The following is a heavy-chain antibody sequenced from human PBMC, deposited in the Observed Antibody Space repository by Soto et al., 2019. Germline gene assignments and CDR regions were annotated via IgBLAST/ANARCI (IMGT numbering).Heavy chain of an antibody. CDR2: IIPILGIA. CDR3: AGGAFNSGSTSYYVGV. D-gene: IGHD1-7*01. CDR1: GGTFSSYT. Sequence: QVQLAQSGAEVKKPGYSVKVSCKASGGTFSSYTISWVRQAPGQGLEWMGRIIPILGIANYAQKFQGRVTIAADKSTSTAYMELGSLRSEVSAVYYCAGGAFNSGSTSYYVGVWGKGPTVAVSS. J-gene: IGHJ6*03. V-gene: IGHV1-69*02.